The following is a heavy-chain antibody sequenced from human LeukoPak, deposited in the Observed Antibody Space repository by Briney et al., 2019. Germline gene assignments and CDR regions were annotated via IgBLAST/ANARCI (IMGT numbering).Heavy chain of an antibody. CDR1: GFTFSSYS. Sequence: GGSLRLSCAASGFTFSSYSMHWVRQAPGKGLEYVSVISSDGDNTYYADSVKGRFTISRDNSKNTLYLQMGSLRAEDTAVYYCARAALEYCGGDCLDYWGQGTLVTVPS. CDR2: ISSDGDNT. J-gene: IGHJ4*02. D-gene: IGHD2-21*01. V-gene: IGHV3-64*02. CDR3: ARAALEYCGGDCLDY.